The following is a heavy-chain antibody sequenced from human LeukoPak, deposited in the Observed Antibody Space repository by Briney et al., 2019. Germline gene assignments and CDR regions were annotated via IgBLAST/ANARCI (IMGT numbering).Heavy chain of an antibody. D-gene: IGHD3-10*02. Sequence: GGSLRLSCAASGFTFSSYEMNWVRQAPGKGLEWVSYISSGGSTLYYADSVKGRFTISRDNVKNSLYLQMNSLRAEDTAVYYCAELGITMIGGVWGKGTTVTISS. V-gene: IGHV3-48*03. CDR3: AELGITMIGGV. CDR2: ISSGGSTL. J-gene: IGHJ6*04. CDR1: GFTFSSYE.